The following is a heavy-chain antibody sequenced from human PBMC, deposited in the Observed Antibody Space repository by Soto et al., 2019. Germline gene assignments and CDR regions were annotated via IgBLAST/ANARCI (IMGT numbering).Heavy chain of an antibody. CDR3: ARECGGSCYPLFDY. J-gene: IGHJ4*02. V-gene: IGHV4-31*03. CDR2: IYYSGST. Sequence: PSETLSLTCTVSGGSISSGGYYWSWIRQHPGKGLEWIGYIYYSGSTYYNPSLKSRVTISVDTSKNQFSLKLSSVTAADTAVYYCARECGGSCYPLFDYWGQGTLVTVSS. CDR1: GGSISSGGYY. D-gene: IGHD2-15*01.